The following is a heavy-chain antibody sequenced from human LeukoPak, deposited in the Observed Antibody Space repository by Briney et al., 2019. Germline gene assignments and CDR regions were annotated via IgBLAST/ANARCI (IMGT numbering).Heavy chain of an antibody. CDR2: INAGNGNT. D-gene: IGHD3-10*01. CDR3: ARGGDCYGSGSYRPKYYYYGMDV. Sequence: ASVKVSCKASGYTFTSYAMHWVRQAPGQRLEWMGWINAGNGNTKYSQKFQGRVTITRDTSASTAYMELSSLRSEDTAVYYCARGGDCYGSGSYRPKYYYYGMDVWGKGTTVTVSS. CDR1: GYTFTSYA. J-gene: IGHJ6*04. V-gene: IGHV1-3*01.